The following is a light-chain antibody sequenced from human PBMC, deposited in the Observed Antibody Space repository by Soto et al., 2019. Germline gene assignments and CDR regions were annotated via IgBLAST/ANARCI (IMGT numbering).Light chain of an antibody. CDR3: QHYNGWPPET. CDR2: DAS. V-gene: IGKV3-15*01. J-gene: IGKJ1*01. Sequence: EIAMTQSPATLSVSPGERAALSCRASQSVSTKLAWYQQTPGQAPRLLIYDASTRAPGIPARFSGSGSGTEFTLTISSLQSEDFAVYYCQHYNGWPPETFGQGTKVDIK. CDR1: QSVSTK.